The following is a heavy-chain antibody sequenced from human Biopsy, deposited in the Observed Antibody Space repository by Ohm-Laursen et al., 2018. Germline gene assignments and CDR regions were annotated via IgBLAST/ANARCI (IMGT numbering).Heavy chain of an antibody. D-gene: IGHD4-17*01. J-gene: IGHJ4*02. CDR2: IDSSAAST. CDR1: GFRFDDYA. V-gene: IGHV3-23*01. Sequence: SLRLSCAASGFRFDDYAMNWVRQAPGKGLDWVSSIDSSAASTFYADSVEGRFTISRDNSKNTLFLQMNSLRAADTAIYYCASDLNGDPSAFDYWGQGTPVTVSS. CDR3: ASDLNGDPSAFDY.